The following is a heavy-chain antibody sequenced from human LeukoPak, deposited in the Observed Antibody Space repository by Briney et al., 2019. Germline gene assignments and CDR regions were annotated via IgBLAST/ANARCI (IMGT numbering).Heavy chain of an antibody. CDR1: GFTFSSHG. Sequence: GGSLRLSCAASGFTFSSHGMNWVRQAPGKGLEWVSGISPDGVITYYADSVKGRFTISRDNSKGTVYLQMNSLRPEDTAVYYCAKDDAWLQYGNWGRGTLVTVSS. V-gene: IGHV3-23*01. CDR2: ISPDGVIT. D-gene: IGHD5-24*01. J-gene: IGHJ4*02. CDR3: AKDDAWLQYGN.